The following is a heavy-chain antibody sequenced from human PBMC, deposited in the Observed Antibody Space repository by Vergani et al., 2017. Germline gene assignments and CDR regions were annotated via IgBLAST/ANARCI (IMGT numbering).Heavy chain of an antibody. CDR2: IYYSGST. Sequence: QVQLQESGPGLVKPSETLSLTCTVSGGSISSYYWSWIRQPPGKGLEWIGYIYYSGSTNYNPSLKSRVTISVDTSTNQCSLKLSSVTAADTAVYYCARNDGFGELPSPYYFDYWGQGTLVTVSA. CDR1: GGSISSYY. V-gene: IGHV4-59*01. D-gene: IGHD3-10*01. CDR3: ARNDGFGELPSPYYFDY. J-gene: IGHJ4*02.